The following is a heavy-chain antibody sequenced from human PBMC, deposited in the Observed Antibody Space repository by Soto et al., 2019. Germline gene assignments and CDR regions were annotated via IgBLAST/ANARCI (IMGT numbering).Heavy chain of an antibody. D-gene: IGHD6-19*01. CDR2: FSRSSRNI. Sequence: EVQLVESGGGLVKPGGSLTLSCAASGFTFSNYTMNWVRQAPGKGLEWVSSFSRSSRNIYYADSVKGRFTISRDNAKNALYLHMNSLGAGVTAVYYCARDLKVAGTNSFFYYGMDVWGQGATVTVSS. CDR1: GFTFSNYT. CDR3: ARDLKVAGTNSFFYYGMDV. V-gene: IGHV3-21*01. J-gene: IGHJ6*02.